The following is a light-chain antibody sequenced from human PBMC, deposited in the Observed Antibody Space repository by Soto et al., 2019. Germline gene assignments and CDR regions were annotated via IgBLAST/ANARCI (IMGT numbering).Light chain of an antibody. Sequence: SVLTQPASVSGSPGQSITISCTGTSSDVGGYNYVSWYQQHPGKAPKLMIHDVSNRPSGVSNRFSGSKSGNTASLTISGLQAEDEADYYCSSYTSSSTVVFGGGTKLTVL. CDR1: SSDVGGYNY. J-gene: IGLJ2*01. CDR2: DVS. V-gene: IGLV2-14*01. CDR3: SSYTSSSTVV.